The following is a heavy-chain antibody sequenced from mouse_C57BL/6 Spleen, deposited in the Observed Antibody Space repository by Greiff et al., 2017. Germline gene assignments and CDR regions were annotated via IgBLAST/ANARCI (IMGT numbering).Heavy chain of an antibody. J-gene: IGHJ4*01. V-gene: IGHV1-42*01. CDR3: ARSYYSDPYAMDY. CDR2: INPSTGGT. Sequence: VQLQQSGPELVKPGASVKISCKASGYSFTGYYMNWVKQSPEKSLEWIGEINPSTGGTTYNQKFKAKATLTVDKSSSTAYMQLKSLTSEDSAVYYCARSYYSDPYAMDYWGQGTSVTVSS. CDR1: GYSFTGYY. D-gene: IGHD2-12*01.